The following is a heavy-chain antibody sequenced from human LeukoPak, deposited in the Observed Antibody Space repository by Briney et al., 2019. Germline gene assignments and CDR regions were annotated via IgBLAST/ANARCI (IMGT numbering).Heavy chain of an antibody. J-gene: IGHJ3*02. CDR3: ATDLEAGQIYAFDI. D-gene: IGHD1-1*01. V-gene: IGHV1-24*01. CDR2: FDPEDGET. CDR1: GYTLTELS. Sequence: ASVKVSCKVSGYTLTELSMHWVRQAPGKGLEWMGGFDPEDGETIYAQKFQGRVTMTEDTSTDTAYMELSSLRSEDTAVYYCATDLEAGQIYAFDIWDQGTMVTVSS.